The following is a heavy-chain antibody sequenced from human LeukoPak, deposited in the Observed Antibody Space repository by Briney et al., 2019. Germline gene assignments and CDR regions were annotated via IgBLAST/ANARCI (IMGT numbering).Heavy chain of an antibody. J-gene: IGHJ4*02. Sequence: NPGGSLRLSCAASGFIFRSYSMIWVRQAPGKGLEWVPSISSSSSYIYYADSVKGRFTISRDNAKNSLYLQMNSLRAEDTAVDYCARGDYYDSSGYYNYWGQGSLVTASS. D-gene: IGHD3-22*01. CDR1: GFIFRSYS. CDR3: ARGDYYDSSGYYNY. CDR2: ISSSSSYI. V-gene: IGHV3-21*01.